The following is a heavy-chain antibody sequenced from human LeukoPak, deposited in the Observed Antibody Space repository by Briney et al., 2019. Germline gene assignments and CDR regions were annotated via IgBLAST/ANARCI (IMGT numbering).Heavy chain of an antibody. CDR1: GFTFSSYG. CDR2: ISGSGGST. D-gene: IGHD3-22*01. V-gene: IGHV3-23*01. Sequence: GGSLRLSCAASGFTFSSYGMSWVRQAPGKGLEWVSAISGSGGSTYYADSVKGRFTISRDSSKNTLYLQMNSLRAEDTAVYYCARAPRYYDSSGYDYWGQGTLVTVSS. J-gene: IGHJ4*02. CDR3: ARAPRYYDSSGYDY.